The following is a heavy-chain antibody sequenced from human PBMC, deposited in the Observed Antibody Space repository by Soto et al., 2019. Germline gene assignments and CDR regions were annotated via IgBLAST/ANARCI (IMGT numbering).Heavy chain of an antibody. Sequence: QVQLVESGGGVVQPGRSLRLSCAASGFTFSSYAMHWVRQAPGKGLEWVAVISYDGSNKYYADSVKGRFTISRDNSKNPLYLQMNSLRLEDTAVYYCARPLWRDDYNWGYFDLRGRGTLVTVSS. CDR2: ISYDGSNK. D-gene: IGHD4-4*01. CDR3: ARPLWRDDYNWGYFDL. V-gene: IGHV3-30-3*01. CDR1: GFTFSSYA. J-gene: IGHJ2*01.